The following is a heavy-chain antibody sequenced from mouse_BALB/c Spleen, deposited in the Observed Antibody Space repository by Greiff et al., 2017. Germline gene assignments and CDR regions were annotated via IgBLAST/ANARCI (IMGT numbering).Heavy chain of an antibody. J-gene: IGHJ4*01. V-gene: IGHV5-6-5*01. Sequence: EVKLMESGGGLVKPGGSLKLSCAASGFTFSSYAMSWVRQTPEKRLEWVASISSGGSTYYPDSVKGRFTISRDNARNILYLQMSSLRSEDTAMYYCAIQIYYYGSSTYAMDYWGQGTSVTVSS. D-gene: IGHD1-1*01. CDR2: ISSGGST. CDR1: GFTFSSYA. CDR3: AIQIYYYGSSTYAMDY.